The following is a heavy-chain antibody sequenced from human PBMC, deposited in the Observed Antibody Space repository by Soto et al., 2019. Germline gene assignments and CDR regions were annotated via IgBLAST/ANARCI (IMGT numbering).Heavy chain of an antibody. CDR2: LYGNGGGI. V-gene: IGHV3-23*01. J-gene: IGHJ4*02. CDR3: AKDAVSGDGVWLAHD. Sequence: GGSLRLSCATSGFTFSSYAMIWFRQVPGKGLEWVSGLYGNGGGIHYADSVKGRFTISRDNSAYSVYLQMNNQRVEDTAIYYCAKDAVSGDGVWLAHDWGQGTVVTVSS. D-gene: IGHD4-17*01. CDR1: GFTFSSYA.